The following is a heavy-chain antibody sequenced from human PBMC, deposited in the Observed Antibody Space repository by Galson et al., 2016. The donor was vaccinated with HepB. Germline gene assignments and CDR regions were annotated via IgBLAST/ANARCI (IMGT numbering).Heavy chain of an antibody. CDR2: INGDST. CDR1: GFTLNSFA. V-gene: IGHV3-23*01. CDR3: VQGSTAPAV. D-gene: IGHD1-26*01. Sequence: SLRLSCAASGFTLNSFAMSWVRQAPGKGLEWVSAINGDSTDYADSVKGRFIISRDNTKNTLSLQMNSLRAEDTAVYYCVQGSTAPAVWGKGTTVTVSS. J-gene: IGHJ6*04.